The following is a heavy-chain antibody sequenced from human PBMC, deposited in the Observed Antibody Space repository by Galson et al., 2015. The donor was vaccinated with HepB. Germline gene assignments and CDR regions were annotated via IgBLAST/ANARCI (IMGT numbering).Heavy chain of an antibody. V-gene: IGHV3-7*01. Sequence: SLRLSCAASGFTFSRYWMRWVRQAPGKGLEWVANIKEDGSEKYYVDSVKGRFTISRDNAKNSLYLQMNSLRAEDTALYYCASYRLMITFGGVLAGRDYWGQGTLVTVSS. J-gene: IGHJ4*02. CDR1: GFTFSRYW. CDR3: ASYRLMITFGGVLAGRDY. D-gene: IGHD3-16*02. CDR2: IKEDGSEK.